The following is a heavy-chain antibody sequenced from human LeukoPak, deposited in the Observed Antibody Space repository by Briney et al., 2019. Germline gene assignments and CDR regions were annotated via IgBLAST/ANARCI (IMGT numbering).Heavy chain of an antibody. D-gene: IGHD5-18*01. CDR1: GGTFSSYA. CDR2: IIPIFGTA. V-gene: IGHV1-69*05. CDR3: ASLSPDTAMVAFPYAFDI. J-gene: IGHJ3*02. Sequence: SVKVSCKASGGTFSSYAISWVRQAPGQGLEWMGRIIPIFGTANYAQKFQGRVTITTDESTSTAYMELSSLRSEDTAVYYCASLSPDTAMVAFPYAFDIWGQGTMVTVSS.